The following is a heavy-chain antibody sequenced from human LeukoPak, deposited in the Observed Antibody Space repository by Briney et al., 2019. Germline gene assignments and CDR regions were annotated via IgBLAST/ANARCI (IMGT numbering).Heavy chain of an antibody. D-gene: IGHD1-26*01. V-gene: IGHV1-18*01. CDR2: ISAYNGNT. CDR1: GYTFTSYG. J-gene: IGHJ3*02. CDR3: ARSARWELRENDAFDI. Sequence: ASVKVSCKASGYTFTSYGISWVRQAPGQGLEWMGWISAYNGNTNYAQKFQGRVTMTTDTSTTTAYMELRSLRSDDTAVYYCARSARWELRENDAFDIWGQGTMVTVSS.